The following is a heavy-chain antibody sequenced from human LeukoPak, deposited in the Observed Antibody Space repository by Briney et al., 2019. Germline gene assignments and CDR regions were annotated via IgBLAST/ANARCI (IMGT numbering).Heavy chain of an antibody. V-gene: IGHV1-18*01. J-gene: IGHJ4*02. CDR2: ISAQNGNT. CDR1: GYMFTSHG. Sequence: ASVKVSCKSSGYMFTSHGIHWLRQAPGQGLEWMGWISAQNGNTNYVQQFLGRVTMTRDTSASTAYMELRSLKSDDTAVYYCAIESNGGYGFDYWGQGTLVTVAS. CDR3: AIESNGGYGFDY. D-gene: IGHD5-12*01.